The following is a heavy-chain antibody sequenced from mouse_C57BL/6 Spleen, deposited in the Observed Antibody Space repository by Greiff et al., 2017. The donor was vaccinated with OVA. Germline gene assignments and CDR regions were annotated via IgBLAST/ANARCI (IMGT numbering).Heavy chain of an antibody. J-gene: IGHJ3*01. CDR2: INPSNGGT. CDR1: GYTFTSYW. D-gene: IGHD3-2*02. Sequence: QVQLKQPGTELVKPGASVKLSCKASGYTFTSYWMHWVKQRPGQGLEWIGNINPSNGGTNYNEKFKSKATLTVDKSSSTAYMQLSSLTSEDSAVYYCARCSGYSAWFAYWGQGTLVTVSA. V-gene: IGHV1-53*01. CDR3: ARCSGYSAWFAY.